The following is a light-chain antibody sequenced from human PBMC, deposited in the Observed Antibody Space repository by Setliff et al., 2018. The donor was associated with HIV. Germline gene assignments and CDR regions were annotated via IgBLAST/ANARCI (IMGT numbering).Light chain of an antibody. V-gene: IGKV3-15*01. Sequence: EIVMTQSPATLSVSPGERATLSCRASQSVSSNLAWYQQKPGQAPRLLMYGASTRATGIPGRFSGSGSGTESTLTIYSLQSEDFAVYYCQQYNNWPPAYTFGQGTKVDIK. J-gene: IGKJ2*01. CDR3: QQYNNWPPAYT. CDR1: QSVSSN. CDR2: GAS.